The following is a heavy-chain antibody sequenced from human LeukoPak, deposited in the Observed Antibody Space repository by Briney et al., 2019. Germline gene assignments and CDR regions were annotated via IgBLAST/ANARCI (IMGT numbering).Heavy chain of an antibody. CDR3: GDGNY. D-gene: IGHD3-10*01. CDR2: ISYDGSNK. Sequence: PGRSLRLSCAAAGFTFSNYGMHWVRQAPGKGLEWVALISYDGSNKCYADSVKGRFTISRVNSKNTPYMPMYSWRREDATLYCCGDGNYWGQGTLVTVSS. CDR1: GFTFSNYG. J-gene: IGHJ4*02. V-gene: IGHV3-33*05.